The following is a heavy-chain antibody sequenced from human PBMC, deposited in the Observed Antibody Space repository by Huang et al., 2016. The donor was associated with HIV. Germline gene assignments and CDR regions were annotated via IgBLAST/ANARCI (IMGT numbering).Heavy chain of an antibody. CDR1: GYTLNELS. D-gene: IGHD3-10*01. V-gene: IGHV1-24*01. Sequence: QVQLVQSGAEVKKPGASVKVSCKVSGYTLNELSMHWVRQPPGKGLEWMGGFDPEDGETIYAQNFQGSVTMTEDPSTDTAYMELSSLRPEDTAVYYCTTFARGGINPIFDFWGQGTLVTVSS. CDR2: FDPEDGET. J-gene: IGHJ4*02. CDR3: TTFARGGINPIFDF.